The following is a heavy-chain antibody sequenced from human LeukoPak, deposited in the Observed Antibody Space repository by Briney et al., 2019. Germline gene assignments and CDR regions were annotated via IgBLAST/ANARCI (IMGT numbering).Heavy chain of an antibody. CDR1: GLTFSSYA. D-gene: IGHD3-16*02. CDR3: ARVGRELSSALDY. V-gene: IGHV3-30-3*01. Sequence: QTGGSLRLSCAASGLTFSSYAMHWVRQAPGKGLEWVAVISYDGSNKYYADSVKGRFTISRDNSKNTLYLQMNSLRAEDTAVYYCARVGRELSSALDYWGQGTLVTVSS. J-gene: IGHJ4*02. CDR2: ISYDGSNK.